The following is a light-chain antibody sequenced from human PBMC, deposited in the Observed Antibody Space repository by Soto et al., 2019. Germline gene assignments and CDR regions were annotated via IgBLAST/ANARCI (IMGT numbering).Light chain of an antibody. Sequence: EIVLTQSPGTLSLSPGERATLSCRASQSVSSNLAWYQQKPGQAPRLLIYGASTRATGIPDRFSGSGSGTDFTLTISRLEPEDFAVYYCQEHASIFGQGTRLEI. CDR1: QSVSSN. CDR2: GAS. CDR3: QEHASI. J-gene: IGKJ5*01. V-gene: IGKV3-20*01.